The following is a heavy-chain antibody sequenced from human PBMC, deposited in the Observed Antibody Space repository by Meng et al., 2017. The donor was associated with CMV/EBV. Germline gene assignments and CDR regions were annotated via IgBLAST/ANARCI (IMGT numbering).Heavy chain of an antibody. D-gene: IGHD3-22*01. CDR3: ARGPSYYYDRGYYFDY. Sequence: GSLRLSCAVYGGSFSGYYWSWIRQPPGKGLEWIGEINHSGSTNYNPSLKSRVTISVDTSKNQSSLKLSSVTAADTAVYYCARGPSYYYDRGYYFDYWGQGTLVTVSS. J-gene: IGHJ4*02. CDR1: GGSFSGYY. CDR2: INHSGST. V-gene: IGHV4-34*01.